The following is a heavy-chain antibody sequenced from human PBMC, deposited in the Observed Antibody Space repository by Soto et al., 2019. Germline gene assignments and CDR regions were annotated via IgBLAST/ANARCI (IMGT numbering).Heavy chain of an antibody. CDR3: ARVGLERSSWYVGRVNYYYYYGMDV. V-gene: IGHV3-21*01. Sequence: EVQLVESGGGLVKPGGSLRLSCAASGFTFSSYSMNWVRQAPGKGLEWVSSISSSSSYIYYADSVKGRFTISRDNAKNSLYLQMNCLRAEDTAVYYCARVGLERSSWYVGRVNYYYYYGMDVWGQGTTVTVSS. D-gene: IGHD6-13*01. J-gene: IGHJ6*02. CDR1: GFTFSSYS. CDR2: ISSSSSYI.